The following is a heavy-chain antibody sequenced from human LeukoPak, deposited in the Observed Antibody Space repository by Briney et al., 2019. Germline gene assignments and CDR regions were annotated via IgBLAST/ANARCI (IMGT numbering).Heavy chain of an antibody. CDR1: GGSISSYY. J-gene: IGHJ6*02. CDR2: IYTSGST. V-gene: IGHV4-4*07. Sequence: SETLSLTCTVSGGSISSYYWSWIRQPAGKGLEWIGRIYTSGSTNYNPPLKSRVTMSVDTSKNQFSLKLSSVTAADTAVYYCARDAYSYYDILTHGALGGMDVWGQGTTVTVSS. D-gene: IGHD3-9*01. CDR3: ARDAYSYYDILTHGALGGMDV.